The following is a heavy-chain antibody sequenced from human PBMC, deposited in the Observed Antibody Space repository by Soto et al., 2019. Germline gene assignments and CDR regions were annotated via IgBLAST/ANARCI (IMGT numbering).Heavy chain of an antibody. D-gene: IGHD2-2*01. CDR1: GYTFTSYG. CDR3: AREGLVLVPTTVNSDYYYYAMDV. V-gene: IGHV1-69*13. Sequence: SVKVSCKASGYTFTSYGISWVRQAPGQGLEWMGGIIPRSATSNYAQKFQGRVTITADESTSTAYMELSSLRPEDTAVYYCAREGLVLVPTTVNSDYYYYAMDVWGQGTTVTVSS. J-gene: IGHJ6*02. CDR2: IIPRSATS.